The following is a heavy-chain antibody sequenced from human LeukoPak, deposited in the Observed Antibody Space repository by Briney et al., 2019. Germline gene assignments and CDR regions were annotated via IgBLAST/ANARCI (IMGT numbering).Heavy chain of an antibody. CDR3: ARGGLPGIAAAGNNWFDP. CDR2: IIPIFGTA. Sequence: SVKVSCKASVCTFSSYAISWVRQAPAQGLEWMGGIIPIFGTANYAQKFQGRVTITADESTSTAYMELSSLRSEDTAVYYCARGGLPGIAAAGNNWFDPWGQGTLVTVSS. J-gene: IGHJ5*02. D-gene: IGHD6-13*01. CDR1: VCTFSSYA. V-gene: IGHV1-69*13.